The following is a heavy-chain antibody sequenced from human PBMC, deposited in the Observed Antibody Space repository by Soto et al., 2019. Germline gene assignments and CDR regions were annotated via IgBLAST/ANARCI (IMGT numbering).Heavy chain of an antibody. V-gene: IGHV3-30*03. Sequence: QVQVVESGGGVVQPGKSLRLSCAASGFNFGNFAMHWVRQTPGGGLEWVAVISENGKTKYFGDSVKGRLTISRDNSRNTVDLQMNSLRPEDTAIYFCATGRSGYYPLNFYFYMDAWGRGTKVAVSS. CDR2: ISENGKTK. J-gene: IGHJ6*03. CDR1: GFNFGNFA. CDR3: ATGRSGYYPLNFYFYMDA. D-gene: IGHD3-3*01.